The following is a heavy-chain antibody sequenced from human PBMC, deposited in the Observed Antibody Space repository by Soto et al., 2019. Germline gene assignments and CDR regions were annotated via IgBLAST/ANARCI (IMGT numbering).Heavy chain of an antibody. V-gene: IGHV4-30-2*01. CDR2: IYHSGST. CDR3: AGVRGPFCGGECYPPTPNWFDP. Sequence: QLQLQESGSGLVKPSQTLSLTCTVSGGSISSGGYSWSWIRQPPGKGLEWIGSIYHSGSTYYNPSLKSRVTISVDRSKNQFSLNLSSVTAADSAVYYCAGVRGPFCGGECYPPTPNWFDPWGQGTLSPSPQ. D-gene: IGHD2-21*01. J-gene: IGHJ5*02. CDR1: GGSISSGGYS.